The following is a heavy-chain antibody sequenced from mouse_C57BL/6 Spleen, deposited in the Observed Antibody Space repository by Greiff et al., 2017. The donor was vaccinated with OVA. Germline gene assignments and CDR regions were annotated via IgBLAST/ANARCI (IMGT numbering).Heavy chain of an antibody. CDR3: AREGIYYDYDPYAMDY. J-gene: IGHJ4*01. D-gene: IGHD2-4*01. CDR2: ISYDGSN. CDR1: GYSITSGYY. Sequence: ESGPGLVKPSQSLSLTCSVTGYSITSGYYWNWIRQFPGNKLEWMGYISYDGSNNYNPSLKNRIPITRDTSNNQFFLKLNSVTTEDTATYYGAREGIYYDYDPYAMDYWGQGTSVTVSS. V-gene: IGHV3-6*01.